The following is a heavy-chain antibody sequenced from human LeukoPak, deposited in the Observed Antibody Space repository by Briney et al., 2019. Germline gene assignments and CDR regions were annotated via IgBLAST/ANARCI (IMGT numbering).Heavy chain of an antibody. CDR2: IWHDGSNN. J-gene: IGHJ4*02. Sequence: PAGTLSLSCAASGFIFCYFHMHRVRQAPGHGLKGVAAIWHDGSNNYYEDSVQGPFPISRANCTNTLYLQMNSVRAEDTFEFYSGRAGYGALHFYFWGQGTLVTVSS. CDR1: GFIFCYFH. V-gene: IGHV3-33*01. CDR3: GRAGYGALHFYF. D-gene: IGHD4-17*01.